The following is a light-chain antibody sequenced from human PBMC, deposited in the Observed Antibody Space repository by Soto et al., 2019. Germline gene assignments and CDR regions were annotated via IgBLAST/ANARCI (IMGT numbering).Light chain of an antibody. V-gene: IGKV2-28*01. CDR1: QSLLHINGYNY. CDR2: LAS. CDR3: IQTLQNQFT. Sequence: DIVVTQSPLSLPVTPGEPSSISCRSSQSLLHINGYNYLDWYLQKPGQSPQLLIYLASSRASGVPDRFSGSGSGTDFTLKISRVEAEDFGVYYCIQTLQNQFTFDGGTKVDIK. J-gene: IGKJ4*01.